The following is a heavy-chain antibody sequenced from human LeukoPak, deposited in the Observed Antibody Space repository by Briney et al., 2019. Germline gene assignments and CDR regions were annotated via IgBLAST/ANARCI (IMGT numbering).Heavy chain of an antibody. CDR1: GFTFSSYA. D-gene: IGHD6-19*01. J-gene: IGHJ4*02. Sequence: GGSLRLSCAASGFTFSSYAMNWVRQAPGKGLEWVSSISGSGGSTYYADSVKGRSTISRDNSKNTLYLQMNSLRAEDTAVYYCAKDDHGGSGWRDYFDYWGQGTLVTVSS. V-gene: IGHV3-23*01. CDR3: AKDDHGGSGWRDYFDY. CDR2: ISGSGGST.